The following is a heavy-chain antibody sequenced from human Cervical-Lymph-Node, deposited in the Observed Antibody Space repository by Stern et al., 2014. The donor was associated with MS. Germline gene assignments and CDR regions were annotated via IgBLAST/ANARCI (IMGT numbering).Heavy chain of an antibody. V-gene: IGHV3-30-3*01. CDR2: VSYDGSNK. D-gene: IGHD6-19*01. CDR3: ARAGTNGWYGSSYFDY. Sequence: VQLVESGGGVVQTGRSLRLSCEASGVTLTNYALHWVRQAPGTGLEWLAFVSYDGSNKYYADSAKGRFTISRDNSKNTVYLQMDSLRPEDTALYFCARAGTNGWYGSSYFDYWGQGTLVIVSS. CDR1: GVTLTNYA. J-gene: IGHJ4*02.